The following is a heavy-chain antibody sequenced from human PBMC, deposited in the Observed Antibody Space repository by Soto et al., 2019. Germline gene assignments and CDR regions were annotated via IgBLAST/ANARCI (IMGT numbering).Heavy chain of an antibody. D-gene: IGHD3-22*01. CDR3: AKLNYYDSSGYTRHDAFDI. Sequence: VGSLRLSCAASGFTFSSYAMSWVRRAPGKGLEWVSAISGSGGSTYYADSVKGRFTISRDNSKNTLYLQMNSLRAEDTAVYYCAKLNYYDSSGYTRHDAFDIWGQGTMVTVSS. V-gene: IGHV3-23*01. CDR1: GFTFSSYA. CDR2: ISGSGGST. J-gene: IGHJ3*02.